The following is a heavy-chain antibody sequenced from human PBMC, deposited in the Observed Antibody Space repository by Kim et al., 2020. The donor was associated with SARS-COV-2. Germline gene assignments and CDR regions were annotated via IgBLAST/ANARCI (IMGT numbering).Heavy chain of an antibody. CDR3: AHRLGGPYYDFWSASGDAFDI. Sequence: SGPTLVKPTQTLTLTCTFSGFSLSTSGVGVGWIRQPPGKALEWLALSYWDDDKLYSPSLKSRLTITKDTSKNQVVLTMTNMDPVDTATYYCAHRLGGPYYDFWSASGDAFDIWGQGTMVTVSS. D-gene: IGHD3-3*01. J-gene: IGHJ3*02. CDR2: SYWDDDK. CDR1: GFSLSTSGVG. V-gene: IGHV2-5*02.